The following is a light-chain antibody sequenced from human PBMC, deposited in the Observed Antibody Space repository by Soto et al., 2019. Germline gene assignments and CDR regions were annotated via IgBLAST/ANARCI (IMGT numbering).Light chain of an antibody. CDR1: QTVRSSY. J-gene: IGKJ4*01. CDR3: QRYTTYPT. V-gene: IGKV3D-20*01. Sequence: EIVLTQSPATLSLSPGERATLSCGASQTVRSSYLAWYQQKPGLAPRLLIYDASSRATGIPDRFSGSGSGTDFAITIIKLEPEDFRMYYCQRYTTYPTFGGGTKVPIK. CDR2: DAS.